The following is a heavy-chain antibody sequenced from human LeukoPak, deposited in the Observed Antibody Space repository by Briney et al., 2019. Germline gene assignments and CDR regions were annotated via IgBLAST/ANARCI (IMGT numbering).Heavy chain of an antibody. CDR2: VYYSGST. CDR1: GGSITNYY. V-gene: IGHV4-59*08. D-gene: IGHD3/OR15-3a*01. CDR3: ARWTKNYFDY. Sequence: SETLSLTCTVSGGSITNYYWSWIRQPPGKGLEWIGYVYYSGSTNYNPSLKSRVTISVDTSKNQFSLKLSSVTAADTAVYYCARWTKNYFDYWGQGTLVTVSS. J-gene: IGHJ4*02.